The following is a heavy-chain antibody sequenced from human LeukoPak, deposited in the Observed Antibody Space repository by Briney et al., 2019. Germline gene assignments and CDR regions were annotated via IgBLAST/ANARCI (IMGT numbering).Heavy chain of an antibody. V-gene: IGHV3-23*01. CDR2: LSGSGAGT. Sequence: GGSLRLSCAASGFTFSDYALGWVRQAPGRGLEWVATLSGSGAGTYYSDSVQGRFTISRDNSKRTLFLQMNSLRAEDTAVYYCARDLIVATGAFDIWGQGTMVTVSS. J-gene: IGHJ3*02. D-gene: IGHD5-12*01. CDR1: GFTFSDYA. CDR3: ARDLIVATGAFDI.